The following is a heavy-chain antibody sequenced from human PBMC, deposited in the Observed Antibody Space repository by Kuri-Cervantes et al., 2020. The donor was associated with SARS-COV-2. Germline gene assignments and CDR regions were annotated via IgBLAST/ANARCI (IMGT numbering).Heavy chain of an antibody. J-gene: IGHJ6*03. Sequence: SVKVSCKASGDTFTISAITWVRLVPGQGLQWMGRIVPIVGRPDYAPKFQGRVTMTRDTSTSTVYMELSSLRSEDTAVYYCARSWGNWRYMDVWGKGTTVTVSS. V-gene: IGHV1-69*04. CDR3: ARSWGNWRYMDV. D-gene: IGHD1-1*01. CDR1: GDTFTISA. CDR2: IVPIVGRP.